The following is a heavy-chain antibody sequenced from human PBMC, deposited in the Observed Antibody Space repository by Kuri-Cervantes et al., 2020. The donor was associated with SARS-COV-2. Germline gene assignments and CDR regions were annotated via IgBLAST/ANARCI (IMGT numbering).Heavy chain of an antibody. D-gene: IGHD1-26*01. V-gene: IGHV5-10-1*01. Sequence: GRSRRPSCKGSGYSFTSYWISWVRQMPGNGLEWMGRINPSDSYTNYSPSFQGHVTISADKSISTAYLQWSSLKASDTAMYYCATRPELVGATNGYWGQGTLVTVSS. J-gene: IGHJ4*02. CDR1: GYSFTSYW. CDR3: ATRPELVGATNGY. CDR2: INPSDSYT.